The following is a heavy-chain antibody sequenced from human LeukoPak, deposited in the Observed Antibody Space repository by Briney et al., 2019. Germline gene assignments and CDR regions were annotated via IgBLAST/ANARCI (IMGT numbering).Heavy chain of an antibody. CDR2: ISYDGSNK. D-gene: IGHD3-3*01. CDR1: GGTFSSYA. CDR3: AKGGGSSGYYTHLDS. Sequence: SCKASGGTFSSYAMHWVRQAPGKGLEWVAVISYDGSNKYYADSVKGRFTISRDNSKNTLYLQMNSLGTEDSAIYYCAKGGGSSGYYTHLDSWGQGTLVTVSS. V-gene: IGHV3-30-3*02. J-gene: IGHJ4*02.